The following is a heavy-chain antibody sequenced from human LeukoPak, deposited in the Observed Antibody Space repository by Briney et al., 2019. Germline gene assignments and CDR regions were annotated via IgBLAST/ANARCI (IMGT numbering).Heavy chain of an antibody. V-gene: IGHV1-8*01. Sequence: ASVKVSRKASGYTFTSYDINWVRQATGQGLEWMGWMNPNSGNTGYAQKFQGRVTMTRNTSISTAYMELSSLRSEDTAVYYCAREHRLLWFGDEPHPNLDYGMDVWGQGTTVTVS. D-gene: IGHD3-10*01. CDR2: MNPNSGNT. CDR3: AREHRLLWFGDEPHPNLDYGMDV. CDR1: GYTFTSYD. J-gene: IGHJ6*02.